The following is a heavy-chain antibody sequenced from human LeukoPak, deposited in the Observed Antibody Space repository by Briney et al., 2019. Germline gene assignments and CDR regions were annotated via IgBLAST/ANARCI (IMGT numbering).Heavy chain of an antibody. CDR3: AKWGDYDILTGYYVSDF. Sequence: GGSLRLSCAASGFIFRNCAMSWVRQAPGKGLEWVSAITGSGDTTYYADSVKGRFTVSRDNSKNTLYVEMNTLRAEDTAVYYCAKWGDYDILTGYYVSDFWGQGTLVTVSS. CDR1: GFIFRNCA. V-gene: IGHV3-23*01. CDR2: ITGSGDTT. D-gene: IGHD3-9*01. J-gene: IGHJ4*02.